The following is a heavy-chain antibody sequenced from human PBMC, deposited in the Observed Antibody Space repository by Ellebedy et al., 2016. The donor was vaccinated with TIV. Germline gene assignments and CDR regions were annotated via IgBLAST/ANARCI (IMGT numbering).Heavy chain of an antibody. CDR3: ARDGGSGTNNENSRYYGMDV. J-gene: IGHJ6*02. D-gene: IGHD3-10*01. V-gene: IGHV3-66*01. CDR1: GFAGSGNY. CDR2: MFSDGRT. Sequence: GESLKISCAASGFAGSGNYISWVRQTPGKGLEWVAFMFSDGRTYSADSVKGRFTISRDNSKNSHYLQMNSLRAEDTAVYYCARDGGSGTNNENSRYYGMDVWGQGTTVTVSS.